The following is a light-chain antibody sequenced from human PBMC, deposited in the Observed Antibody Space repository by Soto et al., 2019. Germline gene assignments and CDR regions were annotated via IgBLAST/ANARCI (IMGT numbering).Light chain of an antibody. CDR1: QSVSNNY. Sequence: EIVLKHSPGTLSLSPCERATLSFRASQSVSNNYLAWYQQKPGQAPRLLIYGASNRATGIPDRFSGSGSGTDFTLTISRLEPEDFAVYYCQQYGSSGTFGQGTRLEIK. CDR3: QQYGSSGT. CDR2: GAS. V-gene: IGKV3-20*01. J-gene: IGKJ5*01.